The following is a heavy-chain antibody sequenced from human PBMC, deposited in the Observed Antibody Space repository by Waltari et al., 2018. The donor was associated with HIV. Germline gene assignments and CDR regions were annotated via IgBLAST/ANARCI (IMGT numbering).Heavy chain of an antibody. V-gene: IGHV1-8*01. Sequence: QEELVQSGAEVKKPGASVRISCKTSINTFDNYVIYWLRHAPGQALQWLVWSHPNSNLPRYSPDFEDRVTITRDPSLNVIYMGISSFTAEDTAVYFCTSGPQNGWFVDWGQGTLVSVS. CDR3: TSGPQNGWFVD. CDR2: SHPNSNLP. D-gene: IGHD6-19*01. J-gene: IGHJ4*02. CDR1: INTFDNYV.